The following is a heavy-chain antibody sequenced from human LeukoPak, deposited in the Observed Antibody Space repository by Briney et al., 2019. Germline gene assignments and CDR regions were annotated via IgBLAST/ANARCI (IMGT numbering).Heavy chain of an antibody. CDR3: AKDSGKFDY. Sequence: SGGSLRLSCVASGLNFDDSAMHWVRQAPGKGLEWVSLISADGGSTFSADSVKGRFSISRDNSKNSLYLQMNSLRSEDTAMYYCAKDSGKFDYWGQGTLVAVSS. CDR1: GLNFDDSA. J-gene: IGHJ4*02. V-gene: IGHV3-43*02. CDR2: ISADGGST.